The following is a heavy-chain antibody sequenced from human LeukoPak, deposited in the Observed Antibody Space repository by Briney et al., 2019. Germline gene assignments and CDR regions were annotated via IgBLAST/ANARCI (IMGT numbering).Heavy chain of an antibody. CDR3: ARGYSGYNYGYYFDY. CDR1: GFTFSIYW. Sequence: GGSLRLSCAASGFTFSIYWMSWVRQAPGKGLEWVANIKQDGSDKYYVDSVKGRFTISRDNAKNSLYLQMNSLRAEDTAVYYCARGYSGYNYGYYFDYWGQGTLVTVSS. J-gene: IGHJ4*02. V-gene: IGHV3-7*01. CDR2: IKQDGSDK. D-gene: IGHD5-12*01.